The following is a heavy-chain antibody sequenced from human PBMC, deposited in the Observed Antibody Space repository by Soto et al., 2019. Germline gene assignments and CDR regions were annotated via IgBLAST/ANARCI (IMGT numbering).Heavy chain of an antibody. Sequence: PGGSLRLSCSASGFTFGSYAMHWVRQAPAKGLEYVSAISSSGDNTYYPDSVKGRFTISRDNSKNTLYLQMSSLRVEDTAVYYCTRQMSPNIAVAGTWGQGTQVTVSS. D-gene: IGHD6-19*01. V-gene: IGHV3-64D*08. CDR2: ISSSGDNT. CDR3: TRQMSPNIAVAGT. CDR1: GFTFGSYA. J-gene: IGHJ4*02.